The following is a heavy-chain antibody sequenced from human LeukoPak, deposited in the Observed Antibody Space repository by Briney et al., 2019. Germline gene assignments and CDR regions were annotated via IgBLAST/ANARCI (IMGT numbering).Heavy chain of an antibody. CDR3: ARDRSSSMVRGVIGY. CDR2: ISSSSSYI. J-gene: IGHJ4*02. CDR1: GFTFSSYS. D-gene: IGHD3-10*01. V-gene: IGHV3-21*01. Sequence: GGSLRLSCAASGFTFSSYSMNWVRQAPGKGLEWVSSISSSSSYIYYADSVKGRFTISRDNAKNSLYLQMNSLRAEDTAVYYCARDRSSSMVRGVIGYWGQGTLVTVSS.